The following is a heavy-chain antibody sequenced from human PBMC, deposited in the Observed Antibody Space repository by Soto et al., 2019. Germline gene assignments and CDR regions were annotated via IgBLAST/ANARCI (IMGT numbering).Heavy chain of an antibody. J-gene: IGHJ4*02. CDR2: IYSGGNT. CDR3: ARVQATTVTTLDF. V-gene: IGHV3-53*01. Sequence: GGSLRLSCAASGFTVSGKYMIWVRQAPGKGLEWVSVIYSGGNTYYGDSVKGRFTISRDNSKNTLYLQMNSLRAEDTAVYYCARVQATTVTTLDFWGQGTLVTVSS. D-gene: IGHD4-17*01. CDR1: GFTVSGKY.